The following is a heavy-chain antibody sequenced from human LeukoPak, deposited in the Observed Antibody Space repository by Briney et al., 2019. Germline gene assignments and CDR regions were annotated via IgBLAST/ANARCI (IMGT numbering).Heavy chain of an antibody. CDR3: ATGVRAIPIYY. CDR1: GGSFSSST. CDR2: ILPILGSA. Sequence: SVKVSCKASGGSFSSSTLSWVRQAPGQGPQWMGGILPILGSATYAQKFQGRVTITTDESTNTAYMELRSLRSDDTAVFYCATGVRAIPIYYWGQGTLVTVSS. V-gene: IGHV1-69*16. J-gene: IGHJ4*02. D-gene: IGHD2-21*01.